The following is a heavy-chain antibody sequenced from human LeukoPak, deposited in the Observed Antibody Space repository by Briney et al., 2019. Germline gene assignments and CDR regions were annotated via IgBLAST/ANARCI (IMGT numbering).Heavy chain of an antibody. CDR3: ARCTTGKTFGSLREIKKSREIDY. Sequence: GGSLRLSCAASGFTFSTYGMNWVRQAPGKGLEWVANMNQDGSDKYYVDSVKGRFTISRDNAKNSLFLQMNSLRGEDTAVYYCARCTTGKTFGSLREIKKSREIDYWGQGTPVTVSS. CDR1: GFTFSTYG. V-gene: IGHV3-7*01. D-gene: IGHD1-1*01. J-gene: IGHJ4*02. CDR2: MNQDGSDK.